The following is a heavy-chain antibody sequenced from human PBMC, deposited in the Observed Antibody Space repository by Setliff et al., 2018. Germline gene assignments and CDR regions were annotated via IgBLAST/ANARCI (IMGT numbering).Heavy chain of an antibody. CDR1: GGSISSYY. CDR2: VYYTGDT. V-gene: IGHV4-59*03. CDR3: AGSQGSGGYYSNSPYYFHY. D-gene: IGHD3-10*01. Sequence: SGGSISSYYWSWIRQPPGKELEWMAYVYYTGDTYYNPSLKSRISISIDTSKNQFSLNLISVTAADTAVYYCAGSQGSGGYYSNSPYYFHYWGQGTLVTVPQ. J-gene: IGHJ4*02.